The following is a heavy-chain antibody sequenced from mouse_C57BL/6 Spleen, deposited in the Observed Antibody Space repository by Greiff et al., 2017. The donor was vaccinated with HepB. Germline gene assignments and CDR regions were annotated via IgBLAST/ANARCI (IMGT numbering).Heavy chain of an antibody. Sequence: QVQLQQPGAELVKPGASVKMSCKASGYTFTSYWITWVKQRPGQGLEWIGDIYPGSGSTNYNEKFKSKATLTVDTSSSTAYMKLSSLTAEDSAVYYCARGDYAMDYWGQGTSVTVSS. V-gene: IGHV1-55*01. CDR2: IYPGSGST. CDR1: GYTFTSYW. J-gene: IGHJ4*01. CDR3: ARGDYAMDY.